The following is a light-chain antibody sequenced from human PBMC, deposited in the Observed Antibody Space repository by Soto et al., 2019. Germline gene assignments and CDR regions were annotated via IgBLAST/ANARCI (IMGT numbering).Light chain of an antibody. Sequence: EIVLTQSPGTLSLSPGERATLSCRASQSVRSSHLAWYQQKPGQAPRLLIYGASSRATGIPDRFSGSGSGTDFTLTISRLEPEDFAVYYCQQYSSSPLTVGGGTRLEIK. J-gene: IGKJ5*01. CDR1: QSVRSSH. V-gene: IGKV3-20*01. CDR2: GAS. CDR3: QQYSSSPLT.